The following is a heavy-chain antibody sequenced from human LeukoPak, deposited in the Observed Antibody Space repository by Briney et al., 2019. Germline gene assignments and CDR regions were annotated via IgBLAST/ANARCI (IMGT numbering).Heavy chain of an antibody. CDR3: ARDYDVLTAYPPTQLFDP. CDR1: GYSISSTYY. CDR2: VFHSGNT. D-gene: IGHD3-9*01. Sequence: SETLSLTCTVSGYSISSTYYWGWIRQPPGKGLEWVGSVFHSGNTYYNPSLKSRLTISADTSKNQFSLKLNSVTAADTAVYYCARDYDVLTAYPPTQLFDPWGQGTLVTVSS. V-gene: IGHV4-38-2*02. J-gene: IGHJ5*02.